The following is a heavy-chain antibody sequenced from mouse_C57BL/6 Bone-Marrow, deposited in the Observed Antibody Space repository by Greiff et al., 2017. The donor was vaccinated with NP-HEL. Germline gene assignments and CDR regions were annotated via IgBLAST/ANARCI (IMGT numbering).Heavy chain of an antibody. J-gene: IGHJ3*01. V-gene: IGHV5-6*02. Sequence: DVKLVESGGDLVKPGGSLKLSCAASGFTFSSYGMSWVRQTPEKRLEWVATISSGGSYTYYPDSVKGRFTISRDNAKNTLYLQMSSLKSEDTAMYYCASPYDYDVAWFAYWGQGTLVTVSA. CDR2: ISSGGSYT. D-gene: IGHD2-4*01. CDR1: GFTFSSYG. CDR3: ASPYDYDVAWFAY.